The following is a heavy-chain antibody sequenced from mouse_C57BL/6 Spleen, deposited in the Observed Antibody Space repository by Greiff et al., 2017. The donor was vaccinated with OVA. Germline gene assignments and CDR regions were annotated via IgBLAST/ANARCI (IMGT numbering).Heavy chain of an antibody. CDR1: GYTFTDYY. V-gene: IGHV1-26*01. J-gene: IGHJ4*01. D-gene: IGHD1-3*01. CDR2: INPNNGGT. CDR3: ARREWDYAMDY. Sequence: EVQLQQSGPELVKPGASVKISCKASGYTFTDYYMNWVKQSHGKSLEWIGDINPNNGGTSYNQKFKGKATLTVDKSSSTAYMELRSLTSEDSAVYYCARREWDYAMDYWGQGTSVTVSS.